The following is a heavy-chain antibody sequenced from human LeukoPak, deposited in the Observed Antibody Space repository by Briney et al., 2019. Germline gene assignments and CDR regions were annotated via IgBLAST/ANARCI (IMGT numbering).Heavy chain of an antibody. CDR3: ASGLLWFGEFASTVSFRMDV. Sequence: ASVKVSCKASGYTFTGYYIHWVRQAPGQGLEWMGWINPNSGGTNYAHKFQGRVTMTRDTSISTAYMELSRLGSDDTAVYYCASGLLWFGEFASTVSFRMDVWGKGTTVTISS. CDR1: GYTFTGYY. CDR2: INPNSGGT. V-gene: IGHV1-2*02. J-gene: IGHJ6*03. D-gene: IGHD3-10*01.